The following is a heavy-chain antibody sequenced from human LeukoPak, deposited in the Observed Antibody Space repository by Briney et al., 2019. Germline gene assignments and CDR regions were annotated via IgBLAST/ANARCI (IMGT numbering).Heavy chain of an antibody. V-gene: IGHV3-7*01. Sequence: GGSLRLSCAGSGCTFTNYWMSWVRQAPGKGLELVANIKQDRCEKYYVDSVKGRFTISRDNAKNSLYLQMNSLRAEDTAVYYCARYRYNWNLIPYYFDYWGQGALVTVSS. CDR2: IKQDRCEK. J-gene: IGHJ4*02. D-gene: IGHD1-7*01. CDR3: ARYRYNWNLIPYYFDY. CDR1: GCTFTNYW.